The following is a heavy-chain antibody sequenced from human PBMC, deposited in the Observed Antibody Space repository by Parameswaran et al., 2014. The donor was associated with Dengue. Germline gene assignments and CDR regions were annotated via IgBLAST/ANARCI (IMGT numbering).Heavy chain of an antibody. V-gene: IGHV3-21*01. D-gene: IGHD5-12*01. CDR2: ISSSSSYI. Sequence: WIRQPQGRAGWVSSISSSSSYIYYADSVKGRFTISRDNAKNSLYLQMNSLRAEDTAVYYCARDRGIVATIDPTINPYYYYYYGMDVWGQGTTVTVSS. J-gene: IGHJ6*02. CDR3: ARDRGIVATIDPTINPYYYYYYGMDV.